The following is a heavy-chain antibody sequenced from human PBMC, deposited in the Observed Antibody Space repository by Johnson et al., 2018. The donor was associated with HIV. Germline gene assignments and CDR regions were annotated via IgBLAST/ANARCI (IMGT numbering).Heavy chain of an antibody. J-gene: IGHJ3*02. Sequence: VQLMESGGGLVQPGGSLRLSCAASGFTFSSYAMNWVRQAPGKGLEWVSGISGSGGSTGYADSVKGRFTISRDNAKNSLYLQMNSLRAEDTALYYCARSPTDGWVSSAFEIWGQGTMVTVSS. CDR1: GFTFSSYA. D-gene: IGHD3-16*01. CDR3: ARSPTDGWVSSAFEI. V-gene: IGHV3-20*04. CDR2: ISGSGGST.